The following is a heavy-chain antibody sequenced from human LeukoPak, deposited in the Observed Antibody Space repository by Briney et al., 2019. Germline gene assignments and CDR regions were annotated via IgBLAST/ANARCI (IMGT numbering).Heavy chain of an antibody. V-gene: IGHV3-11*04. D-gene: IGHD4-17*01. CDR3: ARATVSYLRYYYYMDV. CDR1: GFTSSDYY. CDR2: ISSSSSTI. J-gene: IGHJ6*03. Sequence: GGSLRLSCAASGFTSSDYYMTWIRQAPGKGLEWVSYISSSSSTIYYADSVKGRFTISRDNAKNSLYLQMNSLRAEDTAVYYCARATVSYLRYYYYMDVWGKGTTVTVSS.